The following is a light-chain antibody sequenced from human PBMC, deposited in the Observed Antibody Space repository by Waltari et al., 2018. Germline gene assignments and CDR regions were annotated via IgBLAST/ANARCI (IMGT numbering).Light chain of an antibody. Sequence: DIQMTQSPSTLSASVGVTVTITCRASERISSWLAWYQQKPGKAPKFLIYKASTLESGVPSRFSGSESGTEFTLAISGLQPDDFATYYCQQYDRSPLTFGGGTKVEMK. CDR1: ERISSW. CDR2: KAS. J-gene: IGKJ4*01. CDR3: QQYDRSPLT. V-gene: IGKV1-5*03.